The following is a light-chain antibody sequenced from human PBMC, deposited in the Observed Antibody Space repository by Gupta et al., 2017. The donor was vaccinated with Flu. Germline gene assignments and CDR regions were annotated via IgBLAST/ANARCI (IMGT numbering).Light chain of an antibody. J-gene: IGLJ3*02. V-gene: IGLV7-46*01. CDR2: DTS. Sequence: QVVVTHELSLIVSPGGTAPSTCCSSTEAVASGPYPYWFQQKPGQAPRTLINDTSNKHSSTPARFSGSLLGGKAALTLSGAQPEDEAECYCLLSYSGARVFGGGTKLTVL. CDR1: TEAVASGPY. CDR3: LLSYSGARV.